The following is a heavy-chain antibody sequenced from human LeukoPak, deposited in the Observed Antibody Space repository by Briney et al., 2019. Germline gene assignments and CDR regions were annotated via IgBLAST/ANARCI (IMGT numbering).Heavy chain of an antibody. J-gene: IGHJ4*02. Sequence: GGSLRLSCAASGFTFSSFAMSWVRQAPGKGLEWVSRMSGSGGRTDYVDSVKGRFTISRDNSKNTLFLQMNSLRGEDTAVYYCAKQRGALRENWFFDHWGQGTLVTVSA. CDR1: GFTFSSFA. V-gene: IGHV3-23*01. D-gene: IGHD3-9*01. CDR3: AKQRGALRENWFFDH. CDR2: MSGSGGRT.